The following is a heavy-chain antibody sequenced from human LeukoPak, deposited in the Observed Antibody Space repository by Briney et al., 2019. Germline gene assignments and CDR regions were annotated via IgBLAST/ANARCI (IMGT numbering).Heavy chain of an antibody. Sequence: ASVKVSCQASGYTFSTYDVNWVRQATGQGLEWMGWMNPNSGNTGYAQKFQGRVTMTRNTSISTAYMELSSLRSEDTAVYYCARDREVGGALYYYYYYGMDVWGQGTTVTVSS. V-gene: IGHV1-8*01. CDR1: GYTFSTYD. CDR2: MNPNSGNT. D-gene: IGHD3-16*01. J-gene: IGHJ6*02. CDR3: ARDREVGGALYYYYYYGMDV.